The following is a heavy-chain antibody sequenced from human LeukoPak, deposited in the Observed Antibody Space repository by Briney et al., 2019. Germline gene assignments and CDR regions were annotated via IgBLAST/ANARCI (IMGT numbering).Heavy chain of an antibody. V-gene: IGHV4-59*01. D-gene: IGHD1-14*01. CDR3: ARASEDYYYYYMDV. CDR2: IYYSGST. J-gene: IGHJ6*03. CDR1: GGSISSYF. Sequence: PSETLSLTCTVSGGSISSYFWSWIRQPPGKGLQWIGYIYYSGSTIYNPPLKSRVTISVDTSKNQFSLKLSSVTAADTAVYYCARASEDYYYYYMDVWGKGTAVTISS.